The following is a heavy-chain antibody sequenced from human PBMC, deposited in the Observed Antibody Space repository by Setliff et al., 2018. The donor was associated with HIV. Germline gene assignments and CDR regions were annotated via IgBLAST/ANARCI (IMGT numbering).Heavy chain of an antibody. D-gene: IGHD5-12*01. Sequence: VKVSCKASGGTLSGYAITWVRQAPGQGLEWMGGIVPLFGSLNYAQNFRGRVTITTDESTTAAYLELSSLRSEDTAMYYCSGGIHGGYSAYYFDYWGQGTLVTVSS. J-gene: IGHJ4*01. CDR3: SGGIHGGYSAYYFDY. V-gene: IGHV1-69*13. CDR1: GGTLSGYA. CDR2: IVPLFGSL.